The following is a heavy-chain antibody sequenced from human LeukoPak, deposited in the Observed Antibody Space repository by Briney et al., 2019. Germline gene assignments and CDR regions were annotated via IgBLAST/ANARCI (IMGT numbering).Heavy chain of an antibody. D-gene: IGHD5-12*01. CDR2: ISYDGSNK. V-gene: IGHV3-30-3*01. CDR1: GFTFSSYA. CDR3: ARESYDTYGMDV. Sequence: GGSLRLSCAASGFTFSSYAMHWVRQAPGKGLEWVAVISYDGSNKYYADSVKGRFTISRGNSKNTLYLQMNSLRAEDTAVYYCARESYDTYGMDVWGQGTTVTVSS. J-gene: IGHJ6*02.